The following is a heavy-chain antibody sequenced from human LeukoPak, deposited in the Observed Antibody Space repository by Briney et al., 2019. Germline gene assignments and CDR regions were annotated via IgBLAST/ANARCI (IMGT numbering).Heavy chain of an antibody. CDR2: ISSSSSYI. J-gene: IGHJ4*02. Sequence: NPGGSLRLSCAASGFTFSSYSMNWVRQAPGKGLEWVSSISSSSSYIYYADSVKGRFTISRDNAKNSLYLQMNSQRAEDTAVYYCARSFLSIAAAATDYWGQGTLVTVSS. D-gene: IGHD6-13*01. CDR3: ARSFLSIAAAATDY. V-gene: IGHV3-21*01. CDR1: GFTFSSYS.